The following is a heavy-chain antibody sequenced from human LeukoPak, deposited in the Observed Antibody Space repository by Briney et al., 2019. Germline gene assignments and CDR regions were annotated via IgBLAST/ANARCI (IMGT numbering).Heavy chain of an antibody. CDR1: GFTVSPHW. V-gene: IGHV3-23*01. J-gene: IGHJ4*02. CDR2: ISASGRST. Sequence: GGSLRLSCAASGFTVSPHWMSWVRQAPGKGLEWVSGISASGRSTFYADSVNGRFTISRDNARSTLWLQMNSLRAEDTAVYYCAKSLWFGELFSYHDYWGQGNLVTVSS. D-gene: IGHD3-10*01. CDR3: AKSLWFGELFSYHDY.